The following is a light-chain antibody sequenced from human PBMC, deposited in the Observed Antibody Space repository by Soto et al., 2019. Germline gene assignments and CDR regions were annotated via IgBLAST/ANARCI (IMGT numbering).Light chain of an antibody. J-gene: IGKJ2*01. CDR2: DAS. Sequence: DIQKTQSPSALSASVGDRVTITCQASQDISNYLNWYQQKPGKAPKLLIYDASNLETGVPSRFSGSGSGADFTFTISSLQPEDFATYYCQQYDNLPYTFGQGTKLEIK. CDR3: QQYDNLPYT. CDR1: QDISNY. V-gene: IGKV1-33*01.